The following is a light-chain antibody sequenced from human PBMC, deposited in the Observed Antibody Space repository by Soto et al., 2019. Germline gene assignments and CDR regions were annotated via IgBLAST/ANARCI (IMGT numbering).Light chain of an antibody. CDR1: QTISSW. CDR2: KAS. CDR3: QQSYSTPGT. Sequence: DIQMTQSPSTLSGSVGDRVTITCRASQTISSWLAWYQQKPGKAPKLLIYKASTLKSGVPSRFSGSGSGTEFTLTISSLQPEDFATYYCQQSYSTPGTLGQGTRLEIK. J-gene: IGKJ5*01. V-gene: IGKV1-5*03.